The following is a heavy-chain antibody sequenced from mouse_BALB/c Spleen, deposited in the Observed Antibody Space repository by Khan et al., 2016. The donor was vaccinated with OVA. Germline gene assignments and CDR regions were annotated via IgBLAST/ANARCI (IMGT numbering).Heavy chain of an antibody. CDR3: ARSNCNYCFVY. CDR1: GYTFTNYG. CDR2: INTYTGEP. Sequence: QIQLVQSGPELKKPGETVKISCKASGYTFTNYGMNWVKQAPGKGLKWMGWINTYTGEPKYADDFKGRLAFSLENSASTAYLDINNLKNKDTATYVCARSNCNYCFVYCGRGTLVTVSA. V-gene: IGHV9-3-1*01. J-gene: IGHJ3*01. D-gene: IGHD2-1*01.